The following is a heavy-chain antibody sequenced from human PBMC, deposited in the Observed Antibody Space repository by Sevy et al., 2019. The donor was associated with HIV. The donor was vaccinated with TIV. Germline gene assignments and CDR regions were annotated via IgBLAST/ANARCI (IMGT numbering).Heavy chain of an antibody. V-gene: IGHV3-23*01. CDR1: GFPFSSYA. CDR3: AKAVDIVEVPEAMPAYNYYGMDV. CDR2: ISGSGANT. J-gene: IGHJ6*02. D-gene: IGHD2-2*03. Sequence: GGSLRLSCATSGFPFSSYAMSWVRQAPGKGLEWVSVISGSGANTYYAESVKGRFTISRDNSKNRLYFQLNTLSAEDTAVYYWAKAVDIVEVPEAMPAYNYYGMDVWGQGTTVTVSS.